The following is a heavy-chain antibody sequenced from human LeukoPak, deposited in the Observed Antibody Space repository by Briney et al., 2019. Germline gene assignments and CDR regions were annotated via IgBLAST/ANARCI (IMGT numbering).Heavy chain of an antibody. CDR2: MNPNSGGT. CDR3: ARDRLYDY. V-gene: IGHV1-2*06. J-gene: IGHJ4*02. Sequence: GASVKVSCKASGYTFTGYYLHWVRQAPGQGLEWMGRMNPNSGGTDYAQKFQGRVTMTRDTSISTAYMELSRLRPDDTAIYYCARDRLYDYWGQGTLVTVSS. CDR1: GYTFTGYY. D-gene: IGHD2-15*01.